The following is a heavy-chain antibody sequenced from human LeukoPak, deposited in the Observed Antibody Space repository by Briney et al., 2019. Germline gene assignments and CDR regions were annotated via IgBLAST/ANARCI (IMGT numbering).Heavy chain of an antibody. D-gene: IGHD4-23*01. CDR3: AKDQYGGNPQYYFDY. CDR2: SKSDGSST. J-gene: IGHJ4*02. Sequence: PGGSLRLSCAGSGFTFSGDWMHWVRQAPGKGLVWVSRSKSDGSSTSYADSVKGRFTISRDNSKNTLYLQMNSLRAEDTAIYYCAKDQYGGNPQYYFDYWGQGTLVTVSS. V-gene: IGHV3-74*01. CDR1: GFTFSGDW.